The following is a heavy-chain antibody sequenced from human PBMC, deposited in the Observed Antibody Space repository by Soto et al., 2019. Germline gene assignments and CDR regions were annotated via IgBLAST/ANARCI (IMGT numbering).Heavy chain of an antibody. CDR2: TTDDGGRT. V-gene: IGHV3-23*01. Sequence: LRLSCTASGFSFSSYAMTWVRQAPGKGLEWVSSTTDDGGRTFYADSVKGRSTISRDNSNNRLYLQMNSLRAEDTALYYCAKGGGFGTGAYYNVAYWGQGTLVTVSS. J-gene: IGHJ4*02. CDR1: GFSFSSYA. D-gene: IGHD3-10*01. CDR3: AKGGGFGTGAYYNVAY.